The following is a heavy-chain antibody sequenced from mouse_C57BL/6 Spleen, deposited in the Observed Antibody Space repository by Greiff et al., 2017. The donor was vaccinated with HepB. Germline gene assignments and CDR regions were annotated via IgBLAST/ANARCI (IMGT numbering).Heavy chain of an antibody. Sequence: EVQLQQSGPELAKPGASVKISCKASGYTFTDYYMNWVKQSHGKSLEWIGDINPNNGGTSYNQKFKGKATLTVDKSSSTAYMELRSLTSEDSAVYYCARDLDDYDGYAMDYWGQGTSVTVSS. V-gene: IGHV1-26*01. J-gene: IGHJ4*01. CDR3: ARDLDDYDGYAMDY. D-gene: IGHD2-4*01. CDR1: GYTFTDYY. CDR2: INPNNGGT.